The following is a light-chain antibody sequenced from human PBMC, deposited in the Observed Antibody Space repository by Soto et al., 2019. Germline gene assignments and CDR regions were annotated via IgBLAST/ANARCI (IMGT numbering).Light chain of an antibody. CDR2: EVT. Sequence: QSALTQPASVSASPGQSITISCTGTSSDIGAYNYISWYQQHPGKAPKLMIYEVTNRPSGISNRFSGSRSGNTASLSISGLQAEDEADYYCSSFSSAIAFVFGTGTKHRP. V-gene: IGLV2-14*01. J-gene: IGLJ1*01. CDR3: SSFSSAIAFV. CDR1: SSDIGAYNY.